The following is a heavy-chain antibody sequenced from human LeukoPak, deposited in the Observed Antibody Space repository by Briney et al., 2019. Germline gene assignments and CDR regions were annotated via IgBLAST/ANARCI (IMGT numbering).Heavy chain of an antibody. J-gene: IGHJ4*02. CDR2: IDPEDGEA. CDR3: AKVSSTLASAGPLAFDH. Sequence: GATVKISCKASGYIFTDYFIHWVQQAPGKGLKWMGHIDPEDGEAVYADKLQDRVTITADTSTDPVYMHLSSLRSDDTAVYFCAKVSSTLASAGPLAFDHWGQGTLITVSS. V-gene: IGHV1-69-2*01. D-gene: IGHD6-13*01. CDR1: GYIFTDYF.